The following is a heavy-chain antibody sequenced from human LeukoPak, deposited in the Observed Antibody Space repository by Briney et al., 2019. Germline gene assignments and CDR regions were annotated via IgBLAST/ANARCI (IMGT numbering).Heavy chain of an antibody. Sequence: GGSLRLSCSASGFSFSNYATYWVRQAPGKGLEWVANIKQGGSEKYYVDSVEGRFTISRDNAKNSLYLQMNSLRAEDTAVYYCARDFGLRCSGGTCYSVYYYGMDVWGKGTTVTVSS. CDR2: IKQGGSEK. CDR1: GFSFSNYA. V-gene: IGHV3-7*03. CDR3: ARDFGLRCSGGTCYSVYYYGMDV. J-gene: IGHJ6*04. D-gene: IGHD2-15*01.